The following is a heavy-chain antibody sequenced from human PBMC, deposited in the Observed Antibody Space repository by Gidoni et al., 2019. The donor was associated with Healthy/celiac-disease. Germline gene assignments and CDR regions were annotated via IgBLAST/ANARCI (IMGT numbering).Heavy chain of an antibody. CDR1: GGYCSGYY. CDR2: NNQSGST. Sequence: QVQLQPCGAGRMKPSETLSLTCAVYGGYCSGYYSSWIRQPPGKGLEWIGENNQSGSTNANPCLKGRVAISVGTSKNQFSLKLSSVTAADTAVYYCARGRRPRYSSSSRRGLYYYYGMDVWGQGTTVAVSS. CDR3: ARGRRPRYSSSSRRGLYYYYGMDV. D-gene: IGHD6-13*01. J-gene: IGHJ6*01. V-gene: IGHV4-34*01.